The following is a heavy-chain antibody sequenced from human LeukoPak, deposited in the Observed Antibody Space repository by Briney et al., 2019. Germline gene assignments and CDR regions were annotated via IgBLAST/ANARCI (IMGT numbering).Heavy chain of an antibody. J-gene: IGHJ4*02. CDR2: ISSSSSYI. D-gene: IGHD3-10*01. Sequence: GGSLRLSCAASGFTFSSYSMNWVRQAPGKGLEWVSSISSSSSYIYYADSVKGRFTISRDNAKNSLYLQMNSLRAEGTAVYYCARDPSPYYYGSGSPTDYWGQGTLVTVSS. CDR1: GFTFSSYS. V-gene: IGHV3-21*01. CDR3: ARDPSPYYYGSGSPTDY.